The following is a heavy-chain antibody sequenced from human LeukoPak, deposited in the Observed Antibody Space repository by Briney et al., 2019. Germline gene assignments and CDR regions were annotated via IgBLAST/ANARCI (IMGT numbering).Heavy chain of an antibody. CDR1: GGSISSYY. D-gene: IGHD4-17*01. CDR2: IYSSGIT. V-gene: IGHV4-4*07. Sequence: PSETLSLTCLVSGGSISSYYWRWIRQPAGKGLEWIGRIYSSGITTYTPSLETRVTISIDTSKSHISLTLTSVTAADTAVYSCAKDRDVRTTVGWFAPWGQGARVTVSS. J-gene: IGHJ5*02. CDR3: AKDRDVRTTVGWFAP.